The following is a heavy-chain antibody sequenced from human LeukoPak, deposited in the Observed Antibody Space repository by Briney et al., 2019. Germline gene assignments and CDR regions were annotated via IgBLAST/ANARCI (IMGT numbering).Heavy chain of an antibody. CDR1: GFSLTTSGVG. J-gene: IGHJ4*02. CDR2: IYWHDAR. Sequence: SGPTLAKPTQTLTLTCNFSGFSLTTSGVGVGWIRQPPGKALEWIALIYWHDARSYSPSLKSRLTITNDTSKNQVVLTLANMDPVDTATYYCSHGTYGSSWNPIDYWGQGTRVTVPS. CDR3: SHGTYGSSWNPIDY. V-gene: IGHV2-5*01. D-gene: IGHD6-13*01.